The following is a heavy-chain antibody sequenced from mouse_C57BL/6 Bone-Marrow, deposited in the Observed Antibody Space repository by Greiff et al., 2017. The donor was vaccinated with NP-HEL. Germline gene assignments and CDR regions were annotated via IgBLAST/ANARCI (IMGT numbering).Heavy chain of an antibody. Sequence: EVHLVESGGDLVKPGGSLKLSCAASGFTFSSYGMSWVRQTPDKRLEWVATISSGGSYTYYPDSVKGRFTISRDNAKSTLYLQMSSLKSEDTAMYYCARHYYSNDFDYWGQGTTLTVSS. CDR1: GFTFSSYG. D-gene: IGHD2-5*01. V-gene: IGHV5-6*01. CDR2: ISSGGSYT. CDR3: ARHYYSNDFDY. J-gene: IGHJ2*01.